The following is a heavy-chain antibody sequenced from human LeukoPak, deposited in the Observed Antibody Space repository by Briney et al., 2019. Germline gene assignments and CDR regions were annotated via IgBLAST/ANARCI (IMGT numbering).Heavy chain of an antibody. Sequence: EPSETLSLTCAVYGGSFSGYYWSWIRQPAGKGLEWIGEISHSGSTNYNPSLKTRVTISVDTSKNQFSLKLTSVTAADTAVYYCAARDYNILTGSDDYWGQGTLVTVSS. J-gene: IGHJ4*02. CDR1: GGSFSGYY. D-gene: IGHD3-9*01. CDR3: AARDYNILTGSDDY. CDR2: ISHSGST. V-gene: IGHV4-34*01.